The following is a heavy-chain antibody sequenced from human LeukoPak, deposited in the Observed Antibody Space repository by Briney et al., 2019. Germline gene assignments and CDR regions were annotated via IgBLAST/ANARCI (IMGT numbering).Heavy chain of an antibody. CDR2: INHSGST. V-gene: IGHV4-39*07. Sequence: SETLSLTCTVSGGSISSGSYYWSWIRQPPGKGLEWIGEINHSGSTNYNPSLKSRVTISVDTSKNQFSLKLSSVTAADTAVYYCARGGEQQLAYADFDYWGQGTLVTVSS. CDR3: ARGGEQQLAYADFDY. J-gene: IGHJ4*02. D-gene: IGHD6-13*01. CDR1: GGSISSGSYY.